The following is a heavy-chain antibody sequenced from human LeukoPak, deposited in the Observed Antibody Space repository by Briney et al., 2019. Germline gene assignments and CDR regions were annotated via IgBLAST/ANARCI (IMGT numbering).Heavy chain of an antibody. CDR3: AKAPSYYDILSGHYTSGIDY. V-gene: IGHV3-9*01. CDR1: GFNFEDYA. D-gene: IGHD3-9*01. CDR2: ISWNSGSI. Sequence: GGSLRLSCAALGFNFEDYAMHWVRQPPGKGLEWVSGISWNSGSIGYADSVKGRFTISRDNAKNSLYLQMNSLRVEDTALYYCAKAPSYYDILSGHYTSGIDYWGQGTLVTVSS. J-gene: IGHJ4*02.